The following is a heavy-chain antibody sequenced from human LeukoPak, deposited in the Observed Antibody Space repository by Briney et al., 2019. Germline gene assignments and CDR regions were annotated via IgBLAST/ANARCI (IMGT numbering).Heavy chain of an antibody. Sequence: GGSLRLSCAASGFSFSDYYMSWIRQAPGKGLEWVSYISSSGSTIYYADSVKGRFTISRDNAKNSLYLQMNSLRAEDTAVYYCAKGRITMIVVVKAAFDIWGQGTMVTVSS. D-gene: IGHD3-22*01. CDR3: AKGRITMIVVVKAAFDI. J-gene: IGHJ3*02. CDR1: GFSFSDYY. V-gene: IGHV3-11*01. CDR2: ISSSGSTI.